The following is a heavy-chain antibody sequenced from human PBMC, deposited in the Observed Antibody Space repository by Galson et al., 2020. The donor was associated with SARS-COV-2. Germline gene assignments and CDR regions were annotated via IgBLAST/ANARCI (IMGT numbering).Heavy chain of an antibody. Sequence: GESLKISCAASGFTFSSYGMHWVRQAPGKGLEWVAVIWYDGSNKYYADSVNGRFTISRDNSKNTLYLQMNSLRAEDTAVYYCARPQPNSSSWYSDYFDYWGQGTLVTVSS. CDR3: ARPQPNSSSWYSDYFDY. J-gene: IGHJ4*02. CDR2: IWYDGSNK. D-gene: IGHD6-13*01. V-gene: IGHV3-33*01. CDR1: GFTFSSYG.